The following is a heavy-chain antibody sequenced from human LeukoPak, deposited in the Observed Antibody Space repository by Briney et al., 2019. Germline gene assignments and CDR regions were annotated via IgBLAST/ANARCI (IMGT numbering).Heavy chain of an antibody. D-gene: IGHD2-21*02. CDR1: GFTFSTYT. CDR2: ISSNGYYI. CDR3: AREGLRTERSDSDAFDI. Sequence: GGSLRLSCAASGFTFSTYTINWVRQAPGKGLEWVSSISSNGYYIYYACSVRGRFTISRDNAKNSLYLQMNSLRAEDTALYYCAREGLRTERSDSDAFDIWGQGTMVTVSS. J-gene: IGHJ3*02. V-gene: IGHV3-21*01.